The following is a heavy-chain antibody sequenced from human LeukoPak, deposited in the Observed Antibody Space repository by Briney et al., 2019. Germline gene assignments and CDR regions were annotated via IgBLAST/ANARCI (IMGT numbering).Heavy chain of an antibody. J-gene: IGHJ4*02. CDR2: KNPNSGNS. CDR1: GGTFSSYA. V-gene: IGHV1-8*03. CDR3: AREGLDY. Sequence: ASVKVSCKASGGTFSSYAISWVRQAPGQGLEWMGYKNPNSGNSAYAQKFQGRATITTDASITTAYMELSGLRSEDTALYYCAREGLDYWGQGTLVTVSS.